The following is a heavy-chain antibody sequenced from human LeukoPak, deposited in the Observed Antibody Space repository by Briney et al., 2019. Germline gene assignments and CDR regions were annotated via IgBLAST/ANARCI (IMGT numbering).Heavy chain of an antibody. D-gene: IGHD6-19*01. CDR3: ARPYSSGVKDAFDI. Sequence: SETLSLTCTVSGGSISRSGYYWGWIRQPPGKGLEWIGSVYYSGSTYYNPSLKSRVTISVDTSKNQFSLKLSSVTAADTAVYYCARPYSSGVKDAFDIWGQGTMVTVSS. CDR2: VYYSGST. V-gene: IGHV4-39*01. J-gene: IGHJ3*02. CDR1: GGSISRSGYY.